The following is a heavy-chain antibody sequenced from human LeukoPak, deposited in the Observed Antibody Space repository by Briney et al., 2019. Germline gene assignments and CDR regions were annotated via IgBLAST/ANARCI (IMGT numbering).Heavy chain of an antibody. Sequence: SVKVSCKASGYTFTSYYMHWVRQAPGQGLEWMGGIIPIFGTANYAQKFQGRVTITADESTSTAYMELSSLRSEDTAVYYCARGRDGYDAFDYWGQGTQVTVSS. J-gene: IGHJ4*02. D-gene: IGHD5-24*01. CDR1: GYTFTSYY. CDR2: IIPIFGTA. CDR3: ARGRDGYDAFDY. V-gene: IGHV1-69*13.